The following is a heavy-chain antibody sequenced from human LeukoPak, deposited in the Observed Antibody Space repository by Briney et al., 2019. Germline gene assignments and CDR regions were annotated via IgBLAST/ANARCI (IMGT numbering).Heavy chain of an antibody. J-gene: IGHJ4*02. Sequence: GGSLRLSCAASGFTFSSYAMTWVRQAPGEGLEWVSSISGSGGSTSYAVSVKGRFTISRDNSKNTLYLQMNSLRAEDTAVYYCARLPHYWGQGTLVTVSS. CDR1: GFTFSSYA. CDR3: ARLPHY. D-gene: IGHD5-12*01. V-gene: IGHV3-23*01. CDR2: ISGSGGST.